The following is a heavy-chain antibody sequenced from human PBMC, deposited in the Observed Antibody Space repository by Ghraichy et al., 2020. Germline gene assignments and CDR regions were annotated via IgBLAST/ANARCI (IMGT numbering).Heavy chain of an antibody. CDR1: GGSISSGGYY. CDR3: ARDARYSSGQYYYYYGMDV. CDR2: IYYSGST. D-gene: IGHD6-19*01. Sequence: LSLTCTVSGGSISSGGYYWSWIRQHPGKGLEWIGYIYYSGSTYYNPSLKSRVTISVDTSKNQFSLKLSSVTAADTAVYYCARDARYSSGQYYYYYGMDVWGQGTTVTVSS. V-gene: IGHV4-31*03. J-gene: IGHJ6*02.